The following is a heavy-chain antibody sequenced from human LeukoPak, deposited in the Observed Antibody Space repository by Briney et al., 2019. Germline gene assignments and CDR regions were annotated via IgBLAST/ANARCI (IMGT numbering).Heavy chain of an antibody. J-gene: IGHJ4*02. D-gene: IGHD4-23*01. V-gene: IGHV3-21*01. CDR1: GFTVSSNY. Sequence: GGSLRLSCAASGFTVSSNYMSWVRQAPGKGLEWVSSISSSSSYIYYADSVKGRFTISRDNAKNSLYLQMNSLRAEDTAVYYCARARQATVDFDYWGQGTLVTVSS. CDR2: ISSSSSYI. CDR3: ARARQATVDFDY.